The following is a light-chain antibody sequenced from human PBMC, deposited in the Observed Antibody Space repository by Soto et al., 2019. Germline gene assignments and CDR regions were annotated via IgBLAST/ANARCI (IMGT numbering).Light chain of an antibody. CDR1: SSNIGVYY. V-gene: IGLV1-47*01. CDR2: RSN. CDR3: ATWDDSLTGLYV. J-gene: IGLJ1*01. Sequence: QSALTQPPSVSGTPGQRVTISCSGSSSNIGVYYVYWYQQLPGMAPKLLIYRSNERPSGVPDRFSGSKGDTSASLAISGLQSEDEADYYCATWDDSLTGLYVFGTGTKLTVL.